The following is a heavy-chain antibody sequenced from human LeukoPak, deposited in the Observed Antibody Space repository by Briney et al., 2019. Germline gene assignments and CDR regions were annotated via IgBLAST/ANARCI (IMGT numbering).Heavy chain of an antibody. V-gene: IGHV4-59*01. J-gene: IGHJ4*02. Sequence: SETLSLTCTVSAGSISGYYWSWIRQPPGKGLEWIGCIHYSGRTNYNPSLNSRLTMSVDTSKNQFPLRLSSVTAADTAMYYCSRYSSSWYNDYWGQGTLVTVSS. CDR2: IHYSGRT. D-gene: IGHD6-13*01. CDR1: AGSISGYY. CDR3: SRYSSSWYNDY.